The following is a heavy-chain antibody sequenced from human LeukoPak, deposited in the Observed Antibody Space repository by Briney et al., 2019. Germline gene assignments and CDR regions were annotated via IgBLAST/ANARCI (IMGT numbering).Heavy chain of an antibody. Sequence: QPRGSLRLSCAASGLTFSTSAMNWVRQAPGKGLDWVSGISVSGDRTYYAATVKGRFTISRDNPKNTLYLQMNSLRAEDTALYYSARTVRAPDAWGQGTLVTVSS. CDR2: ISVSGDRT. J-gene: IGHJ5*02. CDR1: GLTFSTSA. D-gene: IGHD1-14*01. V-gene: IGHV3-23*01. CDR3: ARTVRAPDA.